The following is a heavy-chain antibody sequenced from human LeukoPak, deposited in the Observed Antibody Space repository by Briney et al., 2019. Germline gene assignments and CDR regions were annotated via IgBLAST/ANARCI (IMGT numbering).Heavy chain of an antibody. CDR3: AREQEELTYYDFWSGYYKSRYYYYMDV. CDR2: ISSSGSTI. Sequence: GGSLRLSCTVSGFTVSSNSMSWVRQAPGKGLEWVSYISSSGSTIYYADSVKGRFTISRDNAKNSLYLQMNSLRAEDTAVYYCAREQEELTYYDFWSGYYKSRYYYYMDVWGKGTTVTVSS. CDR1: GFTVSSNS. D-gene: IGHD3-3*01. V-gene: IGHV3-48*04. J-gene: IGHJ6*03.